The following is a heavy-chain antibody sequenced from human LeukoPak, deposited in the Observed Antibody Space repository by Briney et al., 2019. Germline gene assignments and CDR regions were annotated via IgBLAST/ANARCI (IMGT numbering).Heavy chain of an antibody. D-gene: IGHD3-10*01. J-gene: IGHJ4*02. CDR3: ASFLWFGELSHRLEDY. V-gene: IGHV4-59*01. CDR2: IFYSGST. Sequence: SETLSLTCAVSGASISTYYWSWIRQPPGKGLEWIGYIFYSGSTNYNPSLKSQVTISVDTSKNQFSLKLTSVTAADTAMYYCASFLWFGELSHRLEDYWGQGTLVTVSS. CDR1: GASISTYY.